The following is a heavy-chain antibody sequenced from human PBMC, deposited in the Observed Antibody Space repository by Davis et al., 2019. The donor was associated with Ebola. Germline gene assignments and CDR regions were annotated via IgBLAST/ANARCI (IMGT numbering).Heavy chain of an antibody. J-gene: IGHJ4*02. D-gene: IGHD3-16*01. Sequence: GGSLRLSCKGSGYSFTNYWIAWVRQMPGEGLEWLGIIFPGDSDTRYSPSFQGQVTISADKSINSAYLQWDSLKASDTAMYYCVRLTCSTVICYALDYWGQGSLVTVSP. CDR2: IFPGDSDT. V-gene: IGHV5-51*01. CDR3: VRLTCSTVICYALDY. CDR1: GYSFTNYW.